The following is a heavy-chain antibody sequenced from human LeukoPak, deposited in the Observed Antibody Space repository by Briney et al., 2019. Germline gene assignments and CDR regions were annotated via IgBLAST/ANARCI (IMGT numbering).Heavy chain of an antibody. D-gene: IGHD3-22*01. CDR1: GFSFSSHW. CDR3: VRDLWNYYDSSGYYYEDY. J-gene: IGHJ4*02. Sequence: GGSLRLPCAASGFSFSSHWMHWVRQAPGKGLVWVSRINSDGSITSNADSVKGRFTISRDNAKNTLFLQMNSLRAEDTAVYYCVRDLWNYYDSSGYYYEDYWGQGTLVTVSS. V-gene: IGHV3-74*01. CDR2: INSDGSIT.